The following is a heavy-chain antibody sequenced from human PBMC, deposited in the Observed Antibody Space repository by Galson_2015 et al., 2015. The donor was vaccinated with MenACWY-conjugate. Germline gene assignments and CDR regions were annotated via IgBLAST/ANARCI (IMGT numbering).Heavy chain of an antibody. CDR2: ISSSSSYT. J-gene: IGHJ4*02. CDR1: GFTFSDYY. V-gene: IGHV3-11*05. Sequence: SLRLSCAASGFTFSDYYMSWIRQAPGKGLEWVSYISSSSSYTNYADSVKGRFTISRDNAKNSLYLQMNSLRAEDTAVYYCARGCSSTSCYDEFDYWGQGTLVTVSS. D-gene: IGHD2-2*01. CDR3: ARGCSSTSCYDEFDY.